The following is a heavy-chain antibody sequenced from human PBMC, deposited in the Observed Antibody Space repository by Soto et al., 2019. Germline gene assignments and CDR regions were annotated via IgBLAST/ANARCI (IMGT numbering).Heavy chain of an antibody. CDR3: ARGRKSFDVLTGVYDYGMDV. Sequence: QVQLVQSGAEVKKPGASVKVSCKASGYTFTNYDIDWVRQATGQGLEWMGWMNPSSGNTGYAQKFQGRVTMTRNTSITTAYMELSRLSSEDTAVYYWARGRKSFDVLTGVYDYGMDVWGQGTTVTVSS. J-gene: IGHJ6*02. CDR1: GYTFTNYD. D-gene: IGHD3-9*01. V-gene: IGHV1-8*01. CDR2: MNPSSGNT.